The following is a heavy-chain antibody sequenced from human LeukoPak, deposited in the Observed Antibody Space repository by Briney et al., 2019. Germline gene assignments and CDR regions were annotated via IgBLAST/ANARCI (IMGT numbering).Heavy chain of an antibody. J-gene: IGHJ4*02. V-gene: IGHV4-59*01. D-gene: IGHD6-6*01. Sequence: SETLSLTCTVSGGSISSYYWSWIRQPPGKGLEWIGYIYYSGSTNYNPSLKSRVTISVDTSKNQFSLKLSSVTAADTAVYYCARAVAARRGFDYWGQGTLVTVSS. CDR3: ARAVAARRGFDY. CDR1: GGSISSYY. CDR2: IYYSGST.